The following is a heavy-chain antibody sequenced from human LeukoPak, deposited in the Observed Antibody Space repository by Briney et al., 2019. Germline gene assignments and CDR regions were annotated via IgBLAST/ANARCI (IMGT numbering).Heavy chain of an antibody. J-gene: IGHJ4*02. CDR1: GGSFSGYY. D-gene: IGHD1-26*01. V-gene: IGHV4-34*01. CDR3: ARGGIVGATLGVCDY. Sequence: SEXXXXXCAVXGGSFSGYYWSWIRQPPGKGLEWSGEINHSGSTNYNPSLTRRVTISVDTSKNQFSLKLSSVTAADTAVYYCARGGIVGATLGVCDYWGQGTLVTVSS. CDR2: INHSGST.